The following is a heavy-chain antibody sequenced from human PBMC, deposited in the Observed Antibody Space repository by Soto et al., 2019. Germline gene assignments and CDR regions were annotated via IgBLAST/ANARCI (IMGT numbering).Heavy chain of an antibody. CDR1: GFTFSSSP. CDR2: ISGSGGST. V-gene: IGHV3-23*01. CDR3: AKPVMTTVTPIDY. J-gene: IGHJ4*02. D-gene: IGHD4-17*01. Sequence: GRSLRLSCTSSGFTFSSSPISFVPHSPGKGLKWVSAISGSGGSTYYADSVKGRFTITRDNSKNTLHLQMNSLRAEDTAVYYCAKPVMTTVTPIDYWGQGTLVTVSS.